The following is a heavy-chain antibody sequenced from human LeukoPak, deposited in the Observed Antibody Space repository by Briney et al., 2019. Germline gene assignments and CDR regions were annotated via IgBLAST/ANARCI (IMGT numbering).Heavy chain of an antibody. CDR1: GGSISSYY. J-gene: IGHJ6*03. Sequence: SETLSLTCTVSGGSISSYYWSWIRQPPGKGLEWIGYIYYSGSTNYNPSLKSRVTISVDTSKNQFSLKLSSVTAADTAVYYCARWVGYCSSTSCLYYYYYMDVWGKGTTVTIS. D-gene: IGHD2-2*01. CDR3: ARWVGYCSSTSCLYYYYYMDV. CDR2: IYYSGST. V-gene: IGHV4-59*01.